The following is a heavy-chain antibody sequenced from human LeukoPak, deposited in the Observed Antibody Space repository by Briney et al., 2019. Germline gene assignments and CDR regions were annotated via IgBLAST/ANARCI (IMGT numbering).Heavy chain of an antibody. J-gene: IGHJ4*02. CDR1: GFTFSSYS. CDR3: ARAGHGDY. D-gene: IGHD1-14*01. V-gene: IGHV3-21*01. Sequence: PGGSLTLSCAASGFTFSSYSMNWVRQAPGKGLEWVSSISSSSSYIYYADSVKGRLTISRDKAKNSLYLQMNSLRAEETAVYYCARAGHGDYWGQGTLVTVSS. CDR2: ISSSSSYI.